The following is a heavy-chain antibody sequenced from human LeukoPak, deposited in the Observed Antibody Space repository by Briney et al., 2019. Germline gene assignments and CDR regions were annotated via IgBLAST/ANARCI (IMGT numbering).Heavy chain of an antibody. CDR1: GFTFSSYS. V-gene: IGHV3-21*01. CDR2: ISSSSSYI. CDR3: ARDRQQLVDY. J-gene: IGHJ4*02. Sequence: GGSPRLSCAASGFTFSSYSMNWVRQAPGKGLEWVSSISSSSSYIYYADSVKGRFTISRDNAKNSLYLQMNSLRAEDTAMYYCARDRQQLVDYWGQGTLVTVSS. D-gene: IGHD6-13*01.